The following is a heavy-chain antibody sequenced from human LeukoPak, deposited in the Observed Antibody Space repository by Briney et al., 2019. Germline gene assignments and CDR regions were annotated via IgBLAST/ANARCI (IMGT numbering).Heavy chain of an antibody. CDR1: GFTFRNSW. J-gene: IGHJ2*01. CDR3: ARDGSQLGILNWCFDF. CDR2: IKQDGSEK. V-gene: IGHV3-7*03. D-gene: IGHD7-27*01. Sequence: GGSLRLSCAASGFTFRNSWMSWVRQGPGKGLEWVASIKQDGSEKYYVDSVKGRFTISRDNAKNSLYLQMNSLRVEDTAVYYCARDGSQLGILNWCFDFWGRGTLVTVSS.